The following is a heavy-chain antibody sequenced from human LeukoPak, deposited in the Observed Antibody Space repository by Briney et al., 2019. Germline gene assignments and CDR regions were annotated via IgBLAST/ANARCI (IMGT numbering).Heavy chain of an antibody. CDR2: INPNSGGA. D-gene: IGHD1-26*01. Sequence: ASVKVSCKASGYTFTSYYIHWVRQAPGQGLEWMGSINPNSGGANYAQKFRGRVPMTRDTSSSTAYMELRTLTSDDTAVYYCARGLGSGSYHFDYWGQGALVTVSS. J-gene: IGHJ4*02. V-gene: IGHV1-2*02. CDR3: ARGLGSGSYHFDY. CDR1: GYTFTSYY.